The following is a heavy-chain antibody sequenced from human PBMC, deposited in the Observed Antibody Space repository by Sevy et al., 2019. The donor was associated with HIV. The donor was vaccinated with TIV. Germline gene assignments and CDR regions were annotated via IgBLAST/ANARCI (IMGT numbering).Heavy chain of an antibody. CDR3: VRDQVSIAARHELYHYYYGMDV. CDR2: INPNSGGT. Sequence: ASVKVSCKPSGYTFTGYYMHWVRQAPGQGLEWMGWINPNSGGTNYAQKFQGWVTMTRDTSISTAYMELSRLRSDDTAGFYCVRDQVSIAARHELYHYYYGMDVWGQGTTVTVSS. J-gene: IGHJ6*02. V-gene: IGHV1-2*04. D-gene: IGHD6-6*01. CDR1: GYTFTGYY.